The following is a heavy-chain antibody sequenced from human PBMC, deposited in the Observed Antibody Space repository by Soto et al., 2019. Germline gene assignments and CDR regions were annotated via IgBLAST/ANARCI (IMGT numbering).Heavy chain of an antibody. CDR3: ARDVGYGLIDY. CDR1: GYTFSNYY. V-gene: IGHV1-46*01. CDR2: INPSGGGT. Sequence: ASVKVSCKGPGYTFSNYYLHWVRQAPGQGLEWMGAINPSGGGTSFAQKFQGRVTMTRDTSTSTVYMELSSLRSDDTAVYYCARDVGYGLIDYWGQGTLVTVSS. J-gene: IGHJ4*02. D-gene: IGHD5-18*01.